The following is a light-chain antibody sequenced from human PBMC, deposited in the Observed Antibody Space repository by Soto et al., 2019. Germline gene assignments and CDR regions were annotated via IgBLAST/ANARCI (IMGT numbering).Light chain of an antibody. J-gene: IGLJ1*01. CDR1: SSDVGTYNL. CDR2: DVN. CDR3: QSYDSSLSGSV. V-gene: IGLV2-23*02. Sequence: QSALTQPASVSGSPGQSITISCTSSDVGTYNLVSWYQHHPGKAPKLMIYDVNERPSGVSDRFSGSKSGNTASLTISGLQAEDEADYYCQSYDSSLSGSVFGTGTKVTVL.